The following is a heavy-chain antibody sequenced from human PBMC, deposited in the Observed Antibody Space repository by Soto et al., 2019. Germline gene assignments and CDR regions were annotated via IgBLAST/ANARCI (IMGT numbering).Heavy chain of an antibody. D-gene: IGHD3-9*01. Sequence: ASVKVSCKAGGYTFSDYYIQWVRQAPGQGFEWMGRISPKSGGTNYAQKFQGRVSMTWDTSLNTAYMELSSLISEDTAVYYCARPPGYISDWYYFDLWGQGTQVTVSS. V-gene: IGHV1-2*02. CDR2: ISPKSGGT. CDR3: ARPPGYISDWYYFDL. J-gene: IGHJ4*02. CDR1: GYTFSDYY.